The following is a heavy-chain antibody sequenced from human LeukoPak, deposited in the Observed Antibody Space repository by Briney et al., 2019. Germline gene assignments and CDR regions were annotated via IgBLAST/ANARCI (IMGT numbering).Heavy chain of an antibody. J-gene: IGHJ4*02. CDR2: ISYDGSNK. Sequence: PGGSLRLSCAASGFTFSSYGMHWVRQAPGKGLEWVAVISYDGSNKYYADSVKGRFTISRDNSKNTLYLQVNSLRAEDTAVYYCAKPIAARQPYFDYWGQGTLVTVSS. CDR1: GFTFSSYG. CDR3: AKPIAARQPYFDY. V-gene: IGHV3-30*18. D-gene: IGHD6-6*01.